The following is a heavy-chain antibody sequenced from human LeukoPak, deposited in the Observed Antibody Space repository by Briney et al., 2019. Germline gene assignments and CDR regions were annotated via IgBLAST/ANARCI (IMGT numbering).Heavy chain of an antibody. J-gene: IGHJ4*02. Sequence: GGSLRLSCAASGFTFSRNGMHWVRQAPGKGLEWVAYIWFDGSDEDYADSVKGRFTISRDNAKNSLYLQMNSLRAEDTAVYYCARDHVTPGLLFDYWGQGNLVTVSS. CDR2: IWFDGSDE. D-gene: IGHD2-21*01. CDR1: GFTFSRNG. V-gene: IGHV3-33*08. CDR3: ARDHVTPGLLFDY.